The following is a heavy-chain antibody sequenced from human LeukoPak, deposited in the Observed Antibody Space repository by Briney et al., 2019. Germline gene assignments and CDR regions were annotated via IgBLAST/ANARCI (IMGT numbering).Heavy chain of an antibody. CDR3: AREGDYDILTGYYVDY. CDR2: ISSSSSYI. D-gene: IGHD3-9*01. V-gene: IGHV3-21*01. Sequence: GGSLRLSCAASGFTFSSYSMNWVRQAPGKGLVWVSSISSSSSYIYYADSVKGRFTISRDNAKNSLYLQMNSLRAEDTAVYYCAREGDYDILTGYYVDYWGQATLVTVSS. CDR1: GFTFSSYS. J-gene: IGHJ4*02.